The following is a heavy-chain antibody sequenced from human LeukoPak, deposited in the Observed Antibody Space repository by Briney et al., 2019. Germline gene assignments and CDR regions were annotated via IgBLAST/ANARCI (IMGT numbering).Heavy chain of an antibody. CDR2: INHSGST. Sequence: PSETLSLTCAAYGGSFSGYYWSWIRQPPGKGLEWIGEINHSGSTNYNPSLKSRVTISVDTSKNQFSLKLSSVTAADTAVYYCARADNYDFWSGYAANPDRPDAFDIWGQGTMVTVSS. J-gene: IGHJ3*02. V-gene: IGHV4-34*01. CDR3: ARADNYDFWSGYAANPDRPDAFDI. D-gene: IGHD3-3*01. CDR1: GGSFSGYY.